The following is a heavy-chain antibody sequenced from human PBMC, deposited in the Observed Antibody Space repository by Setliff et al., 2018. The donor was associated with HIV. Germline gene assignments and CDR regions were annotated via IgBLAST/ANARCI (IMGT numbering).Heavy chain of an antibody. CDR1: GGSFSGYY. CDR3: ARGGYSSGWYGTFDI. J-gene: IGHJ3*02. CDR2: INHRGSTNHRGST. Sequence: SETLSLTCDVYGGSFSGYYWSWIRQPPGRGLEWIGEINHRGSTNHRGSTNYNPSLKSRVTLSVDTSKNQFSLNLSSVTAADTAVYSCARGGYSSGWYGTFDIWGQGTLVTVSS. D-gene: IGHD6-19*01. V-gene: IGHV4-34*01.